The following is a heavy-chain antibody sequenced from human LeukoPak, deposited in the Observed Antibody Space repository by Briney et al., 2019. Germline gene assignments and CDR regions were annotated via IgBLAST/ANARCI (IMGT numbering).Heavy chain of an antibody. CDR2: ISSSSSYI. CDR3: ARSFDSSSWHFIATNFDY. Sequence: GGSLRLSCAASGFTFSSYSMNWVRQAPGKGLEWVSSISSSSSYIYYADSVKGRFTISRDNAKNSLYLQMNSLRAEDTAVYYCARSFDSSSWHFIATNFDYWGQGTLVTVSS. V-gene: IGHV3-21*01. CDR1: GFTFSSYS. J-gene: IGHJ4*02. D-gene: IGHD6-13*01.